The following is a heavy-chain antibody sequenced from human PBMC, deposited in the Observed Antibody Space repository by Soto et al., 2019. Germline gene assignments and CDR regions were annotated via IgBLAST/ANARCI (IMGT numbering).Heavy chain of an antibody. J-gene: IGHJ4*02. CDR3: ARGYWENTFDY. Sequence: QVQMVQSGAEVKKPGASVRVSRKASGFSFSSYGIGWVRQAPGQGLEWMGWISVDNGNRKYAQKIQGRVTMTTDTSTSTAYMDLRSLRSDDTAVYYCARGYWENTFDYWGQGTLVIVSP. V-gene: IGHV1-18*04. D-gene: IGHD1-26*01. CDR1: GFSFSSYG. CDR2: ISVDNGNR.